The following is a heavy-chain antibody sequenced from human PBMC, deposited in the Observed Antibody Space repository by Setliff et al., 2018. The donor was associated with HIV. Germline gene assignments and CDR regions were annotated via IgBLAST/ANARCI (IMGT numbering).Heavy chain of an antibody. J-gene: IGHJ6*03. CDR1: GGSISSSSCY. Sequence: SETLSLTCTVSGGSISSSSCYWGWIRQPPGKGLEWIGSIYQSGSTSYNPSLSSRLTISVDTSKNQVSLRLSSVTAADTGVYYCARHRDPPGSSWIYYYYYMDLWGEGTTVTVSS. V-gene: IGHV4-39*01. D-gene: IGHD6-13*01. CDR2: IYQSGST. CDR3: ARHRDPPGSSWIYYYYYMDL.